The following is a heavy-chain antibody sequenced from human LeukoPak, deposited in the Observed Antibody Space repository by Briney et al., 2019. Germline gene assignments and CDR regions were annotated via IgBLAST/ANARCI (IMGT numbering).Heavy chain of an antibody. CDR2: INHSGST. CDR3: ARLRNYDILTGYVGFSDYYYYYYMDV. Sequence: SETLSLTCAVYGGSFSGYYWSWLRQPPGKGLEWIGEINHSGSTNYNPSLKSRVTISVDTSKNQFSLRLSSVTAADTAVYYCARLRNYDILTGYVGFSDYYYYYYMDVWGKGTTVTISS. D-gene: IGHD3-9*01. V-gene: IGHV4-34*01. CDR1: GGSFSGYY. J-gene: IGHJ6*03.